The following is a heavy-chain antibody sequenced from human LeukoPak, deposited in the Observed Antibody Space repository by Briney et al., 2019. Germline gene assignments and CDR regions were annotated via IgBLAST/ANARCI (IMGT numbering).Heavy chain of an antibody. CDR3: ARDPMGSYYYYYGMDV. V-gene: IGHV3-48*03. Sequence: GGSLRLSCAASGFTFSSYEMNWVRQAPGKGLEWVSYISSSGSTIYYADSVKGRFTISRDNAKNSLYLQMNRLRAEDTAVYYCARDPMGSYYYYYGMDVWGKGTTVTVSS. J-gene: IGHJ6*04. D-gene: IGHD5-24*01. CDR1: GFTFSSYE. CDR2: ISSSGSTI.